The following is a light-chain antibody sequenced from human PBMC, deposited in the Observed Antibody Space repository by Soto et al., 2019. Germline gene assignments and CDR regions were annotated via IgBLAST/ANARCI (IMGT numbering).Light chain of an antibody. V-gene: IGKV3-20*01. Sequence: EIVLTQSPGTLSLSPGERATLSCRASQSVTKNYLAWYQQKPGHAPRLLIDDASRRATGIPDRFSGSGSGTDFTLTISRLEPEDSAVYYCQQCATSPLTFGQGTKVEIK. CDR3: QQCATSPLT. CDR1: QSVTKNY. CDR2: DAS. J-gene: IGKJ1*01.